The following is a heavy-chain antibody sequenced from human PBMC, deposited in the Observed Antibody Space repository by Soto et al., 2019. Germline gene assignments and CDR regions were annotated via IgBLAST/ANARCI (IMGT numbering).Heavy chain of an antibody. V-gene: IGHV3-64*01. D-gene: IGHD5-12*01. CDR3: ARDLNRVAPSP. J-gene: IGHJ5*02. CDR2: ISPDGGTT. Sequence: GGSLRLSCAASGFTFSNYYIHWVRQAPGKGLEYVSAISPDGGTTYFTNFVKGRFTISRDNSKNTVYLQMGSLRVEDMAVYYCARDLNRVAPSPWGQGTLVTVSS. CDR1: GFTFSNYY.